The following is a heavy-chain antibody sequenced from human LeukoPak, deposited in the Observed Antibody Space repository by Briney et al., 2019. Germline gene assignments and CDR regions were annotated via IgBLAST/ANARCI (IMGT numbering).Heavy chain of an antibody. CDR2: IHYSGST. CDR1: GGSINSYY. Sequence: TSETLSLTCTVSGGSINSYYWTWIRQPPGKGLEWIGYIHYSGSTNYNPSLKSRVTISVDTSKNQFSLNLSSVTAADTAVYYCARGREKYYGSGSYGYWGQGILVTVSS. V-gene: IGHV4-59*01. J-gene: IGHJ4*02. D-gene: IGHD3-10*01. CDR3: ARGREKYYGSGSYGY.